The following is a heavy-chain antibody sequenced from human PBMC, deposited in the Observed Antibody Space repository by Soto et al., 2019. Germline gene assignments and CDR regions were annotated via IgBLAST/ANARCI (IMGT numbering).Heavy chain of an antibody. V-gene: IGHV4-31*03. Sequence: QVQLQESGPGLWKPSQTLSLTCTVSGGSVSRGGYYWSWIRHHPGTVLAWIGYVYYNGNAYYNPSLKSRAAISRDTSKNQFSLKLSSVTAADTAVYYCARAGAVQQWLVPYFEYWGQGTLVTVSS. CDR1: GGSVSRGGYY. D-gene: IGHD6-19*01. J-gene: IGHJ4*02. CDR3: ARAGAVQQWLVPYFEY. CDR2: VYYNGNA.